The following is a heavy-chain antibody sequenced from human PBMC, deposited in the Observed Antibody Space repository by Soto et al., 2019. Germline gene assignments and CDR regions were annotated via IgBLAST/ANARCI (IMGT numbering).Heavy chain of an antibody. CDR1: GGTFRTYA. CDR2: IIPIFGTV. V-gene: IGHV1-69*12. D-gene: IGHD6-19*01. J-gene: IGHJ6*02. CDR3: AKGAVAGTPTSYYYYGMDV. Sequence: QVQLLQSGAEVKKPGSSVRVSCEASGGTFRTYAISWVRQAPGQGLEWMGAIIPIFGTVNYAQKFQGRVTITADESTTTGYMDLRSLRSEDTAVYYCAKGAVAGTPTSYYYYGMDVWGQGTTVTVAS.